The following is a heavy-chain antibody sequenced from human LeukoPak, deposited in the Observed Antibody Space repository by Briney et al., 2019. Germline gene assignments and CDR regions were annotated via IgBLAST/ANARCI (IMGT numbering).Heavy chain of an antibody. J-gene: IGHJ4*02. V-gene: IGHV3-7*01. CDR1: GFTFSSYW. D-gene: IGHD4-17*01. Sequence: GGSLSLSCAASGFTFSSYWMSWVRQAPGKGLEWVANIKQDGSEKYYVDSVKGRFTISRDNAKNSLYLQMNSLRAEDTAVYYCAKTDYGDYIDYWGQGTLVTVSS. CDR2: IKQDGSEK. CDR3: AKTDYGDYIDY.